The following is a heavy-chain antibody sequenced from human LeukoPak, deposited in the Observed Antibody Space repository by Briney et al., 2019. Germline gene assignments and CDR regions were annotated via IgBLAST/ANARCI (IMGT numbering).Heavy chain of an antibody. Sequence: GGSLRLSCAASGFTFTNYAMSWVRQAPGKGLEWVSAISDSGGSTYYADSVKGRFTISRDNTKNTLYLQMNSLRVEDTAVYFCATGPFSAFAIWGQGTTLIVSS. V-gene: IGHV3-23*01. CDR1: GFTFTNYA. CDR2: ISDSGGST. CDR3: ATGPFSAFAI. J-gene: IGHJ3*02. D-gene: IGHD1-14*01.